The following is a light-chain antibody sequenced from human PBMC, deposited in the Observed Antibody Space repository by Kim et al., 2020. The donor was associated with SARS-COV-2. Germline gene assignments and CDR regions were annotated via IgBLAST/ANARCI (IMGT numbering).Light chain of an antibody. CDR3: QSYDSSLSGSV. Sequence: RVTISCTGGSSNIGAGYDGHWYQQLPGTAPKLLIYGNSNRPSGVPDRFSGSKSGTSASLAITGLQAEDEADYYCQSYDSSLSGSVFGGGTQLTVL. CDR1: SSNIGAGYD. CDR2: GNS. J-gene: IGLJ2*01. V-gene: IGLV1-40*01.